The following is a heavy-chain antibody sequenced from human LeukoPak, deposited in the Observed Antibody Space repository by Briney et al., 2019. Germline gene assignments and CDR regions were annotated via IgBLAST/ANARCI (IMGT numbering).Heavy chain of an antibody. CDR3: ARDHDWAFDY. Sequence: GGSLRLSCAASGFTFSSYAMHWVRQAPGKGPEWVAVISYDGSNKYYADSVKGRFTISRDNSKNTLYLQMNSLRAEDTAVYYCARDHDWAFDYWGQGTLVTVSS. CDR2: ISYDGSNK. CDR1: GFTFSSYA. V-gene: IGHV3-30-3*01. D-gene: IGHD3-9*01. J-gene: IGHJ4*02.